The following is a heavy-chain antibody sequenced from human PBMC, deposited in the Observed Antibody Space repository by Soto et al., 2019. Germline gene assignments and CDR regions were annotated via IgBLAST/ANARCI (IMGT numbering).Heavy chain of an antibody. CDR3: GISLVRGVVLSYYYGMDF. CDR1: GFTFRNYW. D-gene: IGHD3-10*01. V-gene: IGHV3-7*05. CDR2: MNQDGTEK. J-gene: IGHJ6*02. Sequence: PGGSLRLSCAASGFTFRNYWMSWVRQAPGKGLEWVANMNQDGTEKYYVGSVEGRFTISRDNAKNSLYLQMNSLRAEDTAVYYCGISLVRGVVLSYYYGMDFWGPGTTVTVS.